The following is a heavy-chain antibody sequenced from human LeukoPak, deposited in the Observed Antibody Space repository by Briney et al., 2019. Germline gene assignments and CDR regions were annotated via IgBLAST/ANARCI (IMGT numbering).Heavy chain of an antibody. J-gene: IGHJ4*02. CDR3: TRTKNDYGDYYFDY. V-gene: IGHV3-49*04. D-gene: IGHD4-17*01. CDR2: IRSKAYGGTT. Sequence: PGGSLRLSXTASGFTFGDYAMSWVRQAPGKGLEWVGFIRSKAYGGTTEYAASVKGRFTISRDDSKSIAYLQMNSLKTEDTAVYYCTRTKNDYGDYYFDYWGQGTLVTVSS. CDR1: GFTFGDYA.